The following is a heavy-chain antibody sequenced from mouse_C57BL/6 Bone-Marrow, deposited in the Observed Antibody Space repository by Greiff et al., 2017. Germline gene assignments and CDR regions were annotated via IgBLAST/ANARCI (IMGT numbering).Heavy chain of an antibody. Sequence: VQLQQPGAELVRPGSSVKLSCKASGYTFTSYWMHWVKQRPIQGLEWIGNIDPSDSDTHYNQKFKDKATLTVDKSSSTAYMQLSSLTSEDSAVYDCARSGLLRYYAMDYWGQGTSVTVSS. V-gene: IGHV1-52*01. J-gene: IGHJ4*01. CDR3: ARSGLLRYYAMDY. D-gene: IGHD2-3*01. CDR1: GYTFTSYW. CDR2: IDPSDSDT.